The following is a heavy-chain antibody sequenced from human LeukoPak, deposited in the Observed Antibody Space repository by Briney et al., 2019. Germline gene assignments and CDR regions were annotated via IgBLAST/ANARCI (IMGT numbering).Heavy chain of an antibody. D-gene: IGHD4-17*01. J-gene: IGHJ5*02. CDR3: ARVNNYGADP. V-gene: IGHV3-48*02. CDR1: GFTISSYS. Sequence: GGSLRLSCAASGFTISSYSMNWVRQAPGKGLEWVSYISFGSSSIHYADSVKGRFTISRDNAKNSLYLQMNSLRDEDTAVYYCARVNNYGADPWGQGTLVTVSS. CDR2: ISFGSSSI.